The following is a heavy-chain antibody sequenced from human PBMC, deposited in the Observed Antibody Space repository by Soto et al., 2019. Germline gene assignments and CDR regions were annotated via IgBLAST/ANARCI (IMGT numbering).Heavy chain of an antibody. CDR1: GFTFSSYG. J-gene: IGHJ3*02. D-gene: IGHD3-10*01. CDR2: ISYDGSNK. CDR3: AKAMGQNGDAFDI. Sequence: PGGSLRLSCAASGFTFSSYGMHGVRQAPGKGLEWVAVISYDGSNKYYADSVKGRFTISRDNSKNTLYLQMNSLRAEDTAVYYCAKAMGQNGDAFDIWGQGTMVTVSS. V-gene: IGHV3-30*18.